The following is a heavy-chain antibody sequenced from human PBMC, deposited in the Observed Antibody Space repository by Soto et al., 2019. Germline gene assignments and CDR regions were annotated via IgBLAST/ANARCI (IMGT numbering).Heavy chain of an antibody. D-gene: IGHD3-9*01. V-gene: IGHV1-69*01. CDR1: GGTFSSYA. CDR3: ARDGFNDDILTGYRFYNWFDP. Sequence: QVQLVQSGAEVKKPGSSVKVSCKASGGTFSSYAISWVRQASGQGLEWMGGIIPIFGTANYAQKFQGRVTITADESTSTAYMELSSPRSEDTAVYYCARDGFNDDILTGYRFYNWFDPWGQGTLVTVSS. J-gene: IGHJ5*02. CDR2: IIPIFGTA.